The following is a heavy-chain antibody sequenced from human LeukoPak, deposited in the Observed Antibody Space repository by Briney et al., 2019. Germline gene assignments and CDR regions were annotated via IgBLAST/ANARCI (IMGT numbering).Heavy chain of an antibody. J-gene: IGHJ4*02. CDR3: ARAGFPHTPTDGGAY. CDR1: GYTFTGYY. CDR2: INPNSGGT. D-gene: IGHD5-18*01. V-gene: IGHV1-2*02. Sequence: ASVKVSCKASGYTFTGYYIHWVRQAPGQGLEWMGWINPNSGGTNYAQKFQGRVTMTRDTSISTAYMELSRLTSDDTAVYYCARAGFPHTPTDGGAYWDQGTLVTVSS.